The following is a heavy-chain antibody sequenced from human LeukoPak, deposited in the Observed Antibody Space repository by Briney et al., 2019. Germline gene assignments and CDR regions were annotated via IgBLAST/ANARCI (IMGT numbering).Heavy chain of an antibody. J-gene: IGHJ2*01. CDR2: INHSGST. Sequence: SETLSLTCAVYGGSFSGYYWSWIRQPPGKGLEWIGEINHSGSTNYNPSLKSRVTISVDTSKNQFSLKLSSVTAADTAVYYCARGDYSSSSDWYFDLWGRGTLVTVSS. CDR3: ARGDYSSSSDWYFDL. V-gene: IGHV4-34*01. D-gene: IGHD6-6*01. CDR1: GGSFSGYY.